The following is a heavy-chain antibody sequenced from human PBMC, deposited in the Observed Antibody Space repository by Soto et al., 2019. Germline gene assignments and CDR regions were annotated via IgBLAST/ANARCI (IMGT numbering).Heavy chain of an antibody. J-gene: IGHJ4*02. CDR2: IIPIFGTA. CDR1: GGTFSSYA. CDR3: ARAARYYDSSGYCHFDY. D-gene: IGHD3-22*01. V-gene: IGHV1-69*13. Sequence: SVKVSCKASGGTFSSYAISWVRQAPGQGLEWMGGIIPIFGTANYAQKFQGRVTITADESTSTAYMELSSLRSEDTAVYYCARAARYYDSSGYCHFDYWGQGTLVTVSS.